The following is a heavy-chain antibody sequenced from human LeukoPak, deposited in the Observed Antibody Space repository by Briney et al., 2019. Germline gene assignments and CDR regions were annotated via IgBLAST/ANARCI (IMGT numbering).Heavy chain of an antibody. CDR3: ARAYDFWSPLGY. CDR1: GGSISSGSYY. CDR2: IYTSGST. V-gene: IGHV4-61*02. D-gene: IGHD3-3*01. J-gene: IGHJ4*02. Sequence: SETLSLTCTVSGGSISSGSYYWSWIRQLAGKGLEWIGRIYTSGSTNYNPSLKSRVTISVDTSKNQFSLKLSSVTAADTAVYYCARAYDFWSPLGYWGQGTLVTVSS.